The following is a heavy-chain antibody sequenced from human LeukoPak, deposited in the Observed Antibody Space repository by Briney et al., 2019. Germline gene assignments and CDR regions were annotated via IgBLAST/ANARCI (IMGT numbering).Heavy chain of an antibody. CDR3: VRETATSYYDSAGYYRQTEVFDV. CDR1: GDSISSALW. J-gene: IGHJ3*01. Sequence: SETLSLTCAVSGDSISSALWWNWVRQPPGKGLDWIGEISRDGSTKYNPSLKNRVTISKDNSKNQFSLRLNSVTAADTALYYCVRETATSYYDSAGYYRQTEVFDVWGQGTKVTVSS. V-gene: IGHV4-4*02. D-gene: IGHD3-22*01. CDR2: ISRDGST.